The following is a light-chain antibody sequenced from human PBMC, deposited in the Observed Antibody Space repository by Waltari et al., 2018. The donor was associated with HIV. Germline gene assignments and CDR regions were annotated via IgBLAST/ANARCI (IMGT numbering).Light chain of an antibody. V-gene: IGLV3-9*01. CDR3: QVRVSNTVV. Sequence: SYELTQPLSVSVALGQTATITCGGNNIGRKNVCWYQQKPGQAPLLIIYRDNTRPSGIPDRFSGSNSGNTATLTIRRAQAGDEADYYCQVRVSNTVVFGGGTNLTVL. CDR2: RDN. CDR1: NIGRKN. J-gene: IGLJ2*01.